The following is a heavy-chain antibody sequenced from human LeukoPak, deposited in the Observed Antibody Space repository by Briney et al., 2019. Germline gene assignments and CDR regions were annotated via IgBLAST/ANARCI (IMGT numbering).Heavy chain of an antibody. CDR2: IYYSGST. D-gene: IGHD1-26*01. CDR3: ARNTQGATSCFDY. CDR1: GGSISSTSCY. J-gene: IGHJ4*02. Sequence: PSETLSLTCTVSGGSISSTSCYWGWIRQPPGKGLEWIGYIYYSGSTYYNPSLKSRVTISVDTSKNQFSLKLSSVTAADTAVYYCARNTQGATSCFDYWGQGTLVTVSS. V-gene: IGHV4-39*01.